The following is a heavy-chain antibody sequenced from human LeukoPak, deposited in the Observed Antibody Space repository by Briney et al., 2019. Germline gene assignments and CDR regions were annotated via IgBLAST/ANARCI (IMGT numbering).Heavy chain of an antibody. CDR1: GGSISSYY. CDR2: IYYSGRT. CDR3: AREITMIVDN. D-gene: IGHD3-22*01. Sequence: SETLSLTCTISGGSISSYYWGWIRQPPGKGLEWIGSIYYSGRTYYNPSLKSRITISVDTSKNQFSLKLTSVTAADTAVYYCAREITMIVDNWGQGTLVTVSS. J-gene: IGHJ4*02. V-gene: IGHV4-39*07.